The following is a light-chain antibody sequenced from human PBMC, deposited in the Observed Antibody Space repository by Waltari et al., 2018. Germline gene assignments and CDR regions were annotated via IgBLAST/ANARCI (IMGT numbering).Light chain of an antibody. J-gene: IGLJ2*01. Sequence: QSALTQPASVSGSPGQSITISCTGTSSDVGGYNYVSWYQQHPGKAPKLMIYDVTDRPSEGPNRFSGSKSGNKASLTISGIQAEDEADYYCSSYTSSGTGVLFGGGTKLSVL. CDR2: DVT. V-gene: IGLV2-14*03. CDR3: SSYTSSGTGVL. CDR1: SSDVGGYNY.